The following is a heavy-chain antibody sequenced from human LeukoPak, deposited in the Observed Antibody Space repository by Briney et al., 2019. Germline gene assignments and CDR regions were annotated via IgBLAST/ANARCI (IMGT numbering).Heavy chain of an antibody. Sequence: VGTLRLSCAASGFTFSSYGMSWVRQAPGKGLEWVSAISGSGGSTYYADSVKGRFTISRDNSKNTLYLQMNSLRAEDTAVYYCAKGTTYYYDSSGYLDWGQGTLVTVSS. D-gene: IGHD3-22*01. CDR2: ISGSGGST. CDR3: AKGTTYYYDSSGYLD. CDR1: GFTFSSYG. J-gene: IGHJ4*02. V-gene: IGHV3-23*01.